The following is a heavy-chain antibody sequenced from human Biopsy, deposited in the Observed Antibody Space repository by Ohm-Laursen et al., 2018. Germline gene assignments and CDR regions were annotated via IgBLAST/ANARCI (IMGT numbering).Heavy chain of an antibody. V-gene: IGHV4-34*01. CDR1: GESFNGYY. D-gene: IGHD3-22*01. Sequence: GTLSLTCAVYGESFNGYYWSWIRQTPGKGREWIGEINHSGRTNYNPSLKSRVTISVVTSKNQFSLKVRSVTAADTAVYYCVRGVDYYDPYHYYALDVWGQGTTVTVSS. J-gene: IGHJ6*02. CDR3: VRGVDYYDPYHYYALDV. CDR2: INHSGRT.